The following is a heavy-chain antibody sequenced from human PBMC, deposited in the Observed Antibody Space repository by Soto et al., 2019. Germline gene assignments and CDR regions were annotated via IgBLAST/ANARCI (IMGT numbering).Heavy chain of an antibody. CDR2: IRTKTNNYAT. CDR1: GFTFSGSG. D-gene: IGHD6-19*01. V-gene: IGHV3-73*01. Sequence: GGSLRLSCAASGFTFSGSGIHWVRQASGKGLEWVGRIRTKTNNYATAYAASVKGRFTISRDDSKNMAYLQMNSLKTEDTAVYYCTAMAGIDYWGQGTLVNVSS. J-gene: IGHJ4*02. CDR3: TAMAGIDY.